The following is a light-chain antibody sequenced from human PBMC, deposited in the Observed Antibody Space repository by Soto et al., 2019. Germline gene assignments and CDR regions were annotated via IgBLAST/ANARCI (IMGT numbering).Light chain of an antibody. CDR3: FSYTTSSTLV. Sequence: QSVLTQPASVSGSPGQSITISCTGTSSDVGGYNYVSWYQQHPAKAPKLMIYEVSNRPSGVSHRFSGSKSGNTASLTISGLQSEVEADYCCFSYTTSSTLVFGGGTKLTVL. J-gene: IGLJ3*02. CDR2: EVS. V-gene: IGLV2-14*01. CDR1: SSDVGGYNY.